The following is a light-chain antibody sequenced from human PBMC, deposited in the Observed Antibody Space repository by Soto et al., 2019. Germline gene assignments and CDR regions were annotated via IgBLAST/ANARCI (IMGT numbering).Light chain of an antibody. CDR2: DXX. CDR1: TGAVTSGHY. J-gene: IGLJ3*02. CDR3: LLSYSGALV. V-gene: IGLV7-46*01. Sequence: QAVVTQEPSLTVSPGGTVTLTCGSSTGAVTSGHYPYWFQQKPGQAPRTLIXDXXXXHSWTPARFSGSLLGGKAALTLSGXXXXXXXXXYCLLSYSGALVFGGGTKLTVL.